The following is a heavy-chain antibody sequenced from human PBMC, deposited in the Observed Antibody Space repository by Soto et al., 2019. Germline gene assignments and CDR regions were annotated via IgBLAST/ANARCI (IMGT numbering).Heavy chain of an antibody. V-gene: IGHV6-1*01. CDR1: GDSVSSNSAA. CDR3: ARERQQLEDYYYYYMDV. CDR2: TYYRSRWYN. Sequence: SQTLSLTCVISGDSVSSNSAAWNWIRQSPSRGLEWLGRTYYRSRWYNDYAVSVRSRITVNADTSKNQFSLQLNSVTPEDTAVYYCARERQQLEDYYYYYMDVWGKGTTVTVSS. J-gene: IGHJ6*03. D-gene: IGHD6-13*01.